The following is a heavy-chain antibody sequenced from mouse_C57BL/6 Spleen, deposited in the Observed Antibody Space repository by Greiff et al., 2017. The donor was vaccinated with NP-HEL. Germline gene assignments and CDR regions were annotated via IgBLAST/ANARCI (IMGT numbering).Heavy chain of an antibody. Sequence: EVHLVVSGGGLVKPGGSLKLSCAASGFTFSSYTMSWVRQTPEKRLEWVATISGGGGNTYYPDSVKGRFTISRDNAKNTLYLQMSSLRSKDTALYYCARHGNHWYSNVRGTGTTVTVSS. J-gene: IGHJ1*03. CDR3: ARHGNHWYSNV. V-gene: IGHV5-9*01. D-gene: IGHD2-1*01. CDR2: ISGGGGNT. CDR1: GFTFSSYT.